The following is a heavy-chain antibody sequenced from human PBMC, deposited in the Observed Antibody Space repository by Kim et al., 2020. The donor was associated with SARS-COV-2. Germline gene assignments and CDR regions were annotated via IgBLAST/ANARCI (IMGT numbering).Heavy chain of an antibody. V-gene: IGHV4-61*02. Sequence: SETLSLTCTVSGGSISSGSYYWSWIRQPAGKGLEWIGRIYTSGSTDYNPSLKSRVTISVDTSKDQFSLKLSSVTAADTAVYYCAREVWFGELLNYYYYGMAVWGQATTVTVSS. D-gene: IGHD3-10*01. CDR3: AREVWFGELLNYYYYGMAV. CDR2: IYTSGST. J-gene: IGHJ6*02. CDR1: GGSISSGSYY.